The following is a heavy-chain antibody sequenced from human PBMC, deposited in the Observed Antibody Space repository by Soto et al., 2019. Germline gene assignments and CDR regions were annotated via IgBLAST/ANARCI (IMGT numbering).Heavy chain of an antibody. J-gene: IGHJ4*02. CDR3: ARGGAMGVDY. CDR1: GLTFNRYW. Sequence: PGGSLRLSCAASGLTFNRYWMHWVRQAPGKGLVWVSRIYFDGITTNYADSVKGRLTVSRDNAKNTVYLHVNTLRDEDTAVYYCARGGAMGVDYWGQGTLVTVSS. D-gene: IGHD1-26*01. V-gene: IGHV3-74*01. CDR2: IYFDGITT.